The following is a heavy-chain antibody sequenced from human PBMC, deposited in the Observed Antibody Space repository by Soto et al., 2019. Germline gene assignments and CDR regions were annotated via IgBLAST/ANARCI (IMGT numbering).Heavy chain of an antibody. Sequence: QVQLQESGPGLVKSSQTLSLTCAVSGGSISSGGNYWSWIRQHPGKGLEWIGYIYYSRITCYNPSLKSRVTISVDTSKNQFSLKLNSVTAADTAVYYCARARMVRGVIYYYGMDVWGQGTTVTVSS. J-gene: IGHJ6*02. D-gene: IGHD3-10*01. CDR2: IYYSRIT. CDR1: GGSISSGGNY. V-gene: IGHV4-31*11. CDR3: ARARMVRGVIYYYGMDV.